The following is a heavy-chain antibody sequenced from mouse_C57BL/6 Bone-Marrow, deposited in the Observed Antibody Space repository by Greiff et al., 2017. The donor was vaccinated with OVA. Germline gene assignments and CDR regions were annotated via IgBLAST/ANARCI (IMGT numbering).Heavy chain of an antibody. CDR2: IHPNSGST. D-gene: IGHD1-1*01. V-gene: IGHV1-64*01. CDR1: GYTFTSYW. J-gene: IGHJ1*03. Sequence: VQLQQPGAELVKPGASVKLSCKASGYTFTSYWMHWVKQRPGQGLEWIGMIHPNSGSTNYNEKFKSKATLTVDKSSSTAYMQLSSLTSDDSADYYCARDGTVVATNWYFDVWGTGTTVTVSS. CDR3: ARDGTVVATNWYFDV.